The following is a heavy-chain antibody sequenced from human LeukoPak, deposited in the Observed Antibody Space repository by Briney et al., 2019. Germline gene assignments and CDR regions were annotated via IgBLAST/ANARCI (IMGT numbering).Heavy chain of an antibody. CDR2: INQDGSEK. CDR1: GFTFSSYW. Sequence: GGSLRLSCAASGFTFSSYWMIWVRQAPGKGLEWVANINQDGSEKYYVDSVKGRFTISRDNAKNSLYLQMNSLRAEDTAVYYCARDYYDSSPLEYFDYWGQGTLVTVSS. D-gene: IGHD3-22*01. CDR3: ARDYYDSSPLEYFDY. V-gene: IGHV3-7*01. J-gene: IGHJ4*02.